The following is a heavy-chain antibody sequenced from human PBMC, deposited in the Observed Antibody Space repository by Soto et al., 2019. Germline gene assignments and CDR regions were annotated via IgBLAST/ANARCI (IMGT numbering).Heavy chain of an antibody. CDR3: ARVAGHKNARFDT. CDR2: INPGSGVT. CDR1: GYSFTKYH. D-gene: IGHD1-1*01. Sequence: ASEKVSCKASGYSFTKYHMHWVRQAPGQGLEWMGWINPGSGVTNQAQKFQGRVTMTRDTSITTTYMELNSLTSDDTAVYYCARVAGHKNARFDTWGQGALVTVSS. V-gene: IGHV1-2*02. J-gene: IGHJ4*02.